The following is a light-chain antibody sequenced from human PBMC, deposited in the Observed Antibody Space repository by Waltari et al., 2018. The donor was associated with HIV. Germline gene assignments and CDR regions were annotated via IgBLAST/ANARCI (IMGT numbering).Light chain of an antibody. V-gene: IGLV2-11*01. Sequence: QSALTQPRSVSGSPGQSVTISCVGTSNTFGPYNYVSWYQQHPGKAPKHMIYDVNKRPSGVPDRFSGSKSGYTASLTISGLQAEDEADYYCCSYAGSRVIFGGGTKLTVL. CDR1: SNTFGPYNY. CDR3: CSYAGSRVI. J-gene: IGLJ2*01. CDR2: DVN.